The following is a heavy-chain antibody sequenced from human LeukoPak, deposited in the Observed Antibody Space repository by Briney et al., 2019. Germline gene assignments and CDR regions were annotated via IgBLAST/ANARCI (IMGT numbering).Heavy chain of an antibody. CDR2: ISGYNGNT. CDR3: ARDWHSVSSTREIYFDY. D-gene: IGHD5/OR15-5a*01. Sequence: ASVKVSCKASGYAFSSYGISWVRQAPGQGLEWMGWISGYNGNTNYAQKLQGRVTMTTDTSTTTAYMELRSLRYDDTAVCYCARDWHSVSSTREIYFDYWGQGTRVTVSS. V-gene: IGHV1-18*01. J-gene: IGHJ4*02. CDR1: GYAFSSYG.